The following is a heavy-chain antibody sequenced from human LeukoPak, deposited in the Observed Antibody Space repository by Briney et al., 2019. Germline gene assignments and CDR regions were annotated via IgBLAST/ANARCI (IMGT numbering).Heavy chain of an antibody. CDR2: IYYSGST. CDR3: ARRGDGYNYWDY. Sequence: SETLSLTCTVSGGSLSSYYWSWIRQPPGKGLEWIGHIYYSGSTNYNPSLKSRVTISVDTSKNQFSLKLSSVTAADTAVYYCARRGDGYNYWDYWGQGTLVTVSS. D-gene: IGHD5-24*01. J-gene: IGHJ4*02. V-gene: IGHV4-59*08. CDR1: GGSLSSYY.